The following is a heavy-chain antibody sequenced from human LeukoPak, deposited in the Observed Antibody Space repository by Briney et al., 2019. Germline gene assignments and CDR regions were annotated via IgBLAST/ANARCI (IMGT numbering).Heavy chain of an antibody. J-gene: IGHJ5*02. Sequence: SVKVSCKASGGTFSSYTISWVRQAPGQGLEWMGRIIPILGIANYAQKFQGRVTITADKSTSTAYMELSSLRSEDTAVYYCARGNTVTTGWIDPWGQGTLVTVSS. D-gene: IGHD4-17*01. CDR3: ARGNTVTTGWIDP. CDR1: GGTFSSYT. V-gene: IGHV1-69*02. CDR2: IIPILGIA.